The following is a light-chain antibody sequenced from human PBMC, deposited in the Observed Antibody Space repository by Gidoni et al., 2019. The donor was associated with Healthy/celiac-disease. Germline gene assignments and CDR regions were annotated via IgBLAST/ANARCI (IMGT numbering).Light chain of an antibody. Sequence: SSELTQDPALSVALGQTVRITCQGDSLRSYYASWYQQKPGQAPLLVIYDKNNRPSGIPDRFSGSSSGNTASLAITGAQAEDEADYYCNSRDSSGNHLRVFGGGTKLTVL. V-gene: IGLV3-19*01. CDR1: SLRSYY. CDR3: NSRDSSGNHLRV. CDR2: DKN. J-gene: IGLJ2*01.